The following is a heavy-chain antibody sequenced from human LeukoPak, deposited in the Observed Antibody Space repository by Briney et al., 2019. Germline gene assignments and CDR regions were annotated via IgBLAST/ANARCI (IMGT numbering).Heavy chain of an antibody. CDR1: GYTFTGYY. J-gene: IGHJ4*02. Sequence: ASVKVSCKASGYTFTGYYMHWVRQAPGQGLEWMGWINPNSGGTNYAQKFQGRVTMTRDTSISTAYMELSRLRSDDTAVYYCARVVDGYDQMTVWYWGQGTLVTVSS. V-gene: IGHV1-2*02. CDR3: ARVVDGYDQMTVWY. CDR2: INPNSGGT. D-gene: IGHD2-21*02.